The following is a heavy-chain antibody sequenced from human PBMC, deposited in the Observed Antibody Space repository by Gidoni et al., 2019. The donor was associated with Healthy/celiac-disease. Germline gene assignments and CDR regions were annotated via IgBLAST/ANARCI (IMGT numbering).Heavy chain of an antibody. CDR3: ARGLAILRFLEWLSIPGQYDGNWFDP. CDR1: GGSFSGYY. D-gene: IGHD3-3*01. V-gene: IGHV4-34*01. CDR2: INHSGST. J-gene: IGHJ5*02. Sequence: QVQLQQWGAGLLKPSETLSLTCAVYGGSFSGYYWSWIRQPPGKGLEWIGEINHSGSTNYNPSLKSRVTISVDTSKNQFSLKLSSVTAADTAVYYCARGLAILRFLEWLSIPGQYDGNWFDPWGQGTLVTVSS.